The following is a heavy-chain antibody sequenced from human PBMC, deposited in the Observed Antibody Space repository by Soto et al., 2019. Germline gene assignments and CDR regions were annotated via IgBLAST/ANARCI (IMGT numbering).Heavy chain of an antibody. CDR3: ARSEVPAATFDP. J-gene: IGHJ5*02. CDR2: ISAYNGNT. V-gene: IGHV1-18*01. CDR1: GYTFTRHG. Sequence: ASVKVSCKASGYTFTRHGISWVRQAPGQGLERMGWISAYNGNTNYAQKLQGRVTMTTDTSTSTAYMELRSLRSDDTAVYYCARSEVPAATFDPWGQGTLVTVSS. D-gene: IGHD2-2*01.